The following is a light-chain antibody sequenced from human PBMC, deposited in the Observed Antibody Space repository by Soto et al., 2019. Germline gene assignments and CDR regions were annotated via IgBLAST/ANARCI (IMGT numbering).Light chain of an antibody. CDR3: KQSDSIPRT. Sequence: DIQMTQSPSSLSASVGDRVTITCRASQRISNYLNWYQQKPGKAPKLLIHAASSLQSGVPSRFSGSGSGTDFTLTISSLQPEDFATYYCKQSDSIPRTFGQGTKVDIK. V-gene: IGKV1-39*01. CDR2: AAS. J-gene: IGKJ1*01. CDR1: QRISNY.